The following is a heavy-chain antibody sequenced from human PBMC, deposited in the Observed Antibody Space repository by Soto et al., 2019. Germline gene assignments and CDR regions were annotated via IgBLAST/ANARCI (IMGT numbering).Heavy chain of an antibody. CDR1: GFTFSDYY. D-gene: IGHD6-19*01. Sequence: SLRLSCAASGFTFSDYYMSWIRQAPGKGLEWVSYISSSGSTIYYADSVKGRFTISRDNAKNSLYLQMNSLRAEDTAVYYCARDRYSTAWIDGYWGQGTLVTVSS. J-gene: IGHJ4*02. CDR2: ISSSGSTI. V-gene: IGHV3-11*01. CDR3: ARDRYSTAWIDGY.